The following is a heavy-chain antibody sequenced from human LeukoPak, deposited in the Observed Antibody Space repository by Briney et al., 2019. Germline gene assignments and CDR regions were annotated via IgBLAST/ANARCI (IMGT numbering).Heavy chain of an antibody. D-gene: IGHD2-2*01. CDR2: ISYDGSNK. CDR3: AKDSTPGLALDY. CDR1: GFTFSSYA. J-gene: IGHJ4*02. V-gene: IGHV3-30*07. Sequence: GRSLRLSCAASGFTFSSYAMHWVRQAPGKGLEWVAVISYDGSNKYYADSVKGRFTISRDNSKNTLYLQMNSLRAEDTAVYYCAKDSTPGLALDYWGQGTLVTVSS.